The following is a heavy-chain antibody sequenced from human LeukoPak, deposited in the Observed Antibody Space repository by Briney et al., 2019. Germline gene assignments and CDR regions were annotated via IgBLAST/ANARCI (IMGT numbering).Heavy chain of an antibody. D-gene: IGHD3-3*01. CDR3: ARDLMDFWSGSSPGSRDY. J-gene: IGHJ4*02. Sequence: AGGSLRLSCAASGFTFSSYSMNWVRQAPGKGLEWVSSISSSSYIYYADSVKGRFTISRDNAKNSLYLQMNSLRAEDTAVYYCARDLMDFWSGSSPGSRDYWGQGTLVTVSS. CDR2: ISSSSYI. CDR1: GFTFSSYS. V-gene: IGHV3-21*01.